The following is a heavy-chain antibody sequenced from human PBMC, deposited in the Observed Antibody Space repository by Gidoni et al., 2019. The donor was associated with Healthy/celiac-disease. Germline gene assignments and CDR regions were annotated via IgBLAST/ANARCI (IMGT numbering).Heavy chain of an antibody. CDR3: AKDRRVGATHFDY. Sequence: QVQLVESGVGVVQPGGYLRPPCAASGLTVSSYGMHWVRQAPGKGLEWVAVISYDGSNKYYADSVKGRFTISRDNSKNTLYLQMNSLRAEDTAVYYCAKDRRVGATHFDYWGQGTLVTVSS. D-gene: IGHD1-26*01. V-gene: IGHV3-30*18. CDR2: ISYDGSNK. CDR1: GLTVSSYG. J-gene: IGHJ4*02.